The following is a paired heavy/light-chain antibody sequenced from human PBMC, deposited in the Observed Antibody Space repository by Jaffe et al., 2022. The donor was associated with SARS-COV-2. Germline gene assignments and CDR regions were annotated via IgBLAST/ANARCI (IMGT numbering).Heavy chain of an antibody. V-gene: IGHV5-10-1*03. Sequence: VQLAQSGAEVKKPGESLRISCKASGYNFINYWISWVRQMPGKGLEWMGRIDPSDSYTNYSPSFQGHVTISVDRSTSTAYLQWSSLRASDSAMYYCARHESSGWYRDDCWGQGTLVTVSS. J-gene: IGHJ4*02. CDR3: ARHESSGWYRDDC. CDR1: GYNFINYW. D-gene: IGHD6-19*01. CDR2: IDPSDSYT.
Light chain of an antibody. Sequence: DIQMTQSPSSLPASVGDRVTITCRASEGISKYLAWYQQKPGTVPKLLIYGASTLQTGVPSRFSGSGSGTDFTLTISSLQPEDVATYYCQKYNSAPRTFGQGTKVEIK. J-gene: IGKJ1*01. CDR2: GAS. CDR1: EGISKY. CDR3: QKYNSAPRT. V-gene: IGKV1-27*01.